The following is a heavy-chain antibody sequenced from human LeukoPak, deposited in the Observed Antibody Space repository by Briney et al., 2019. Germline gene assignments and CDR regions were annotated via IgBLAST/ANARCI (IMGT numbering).Heavy chain of an antibody. J-gene: IGHJ4*02. CDR3: ATPLVRGRDFDY. Sequence: PGRSLRLSCAASGFTFSSYGMHWVRQAPGKGLEWVAVISYDGSNRYYADSVKGRFTISGDNSKNTLYLQMNSLRAEDTAVYYCATPLVRGRDFDYWGQGTLVTVSS. CDR1: GFTFSSYG. V-gene: IGHV3-30*03. D-gene: IGHD3-10*01. CDR2: ISYDGSNR.